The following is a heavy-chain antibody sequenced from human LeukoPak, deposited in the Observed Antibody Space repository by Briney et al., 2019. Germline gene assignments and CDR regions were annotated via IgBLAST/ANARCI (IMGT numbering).Heavy chain of an antibody. CDR3: ARGGAGYCDSSGYYFVY. V-gene: IGHV1-8*01. CDR1: GYTLTSYD. D-gene: IGHD3-22*01. CDR2: MNPNSGNT. J-gene: IGHJ4*02. Sequence: ASVKVSCKASGYTLTSYDINWVRQATGQGLEWMGWMNPNSGNTGYAQKFQGRVTMTRNTSISTAYMELSSLRSEDTAVYYCARGGAGYCDSSGYYFVYWGQGTLVTVSS.